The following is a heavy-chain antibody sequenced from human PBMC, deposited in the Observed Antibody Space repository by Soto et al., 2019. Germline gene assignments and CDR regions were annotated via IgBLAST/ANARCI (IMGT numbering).Heavy chain of an antibody. CDR1: GFTFSSYA. D-gene: IGHD2-2*01. CDR3: AKDRGGYCSSTSCYPNGMDV. CDR2: ISGSGSST. J-gene: IGHJ6*02. Sequence: GALRLSCAASGFTFSSYAMSWVRLAPGKGLEWVSAISGSGSSTYYADSVKGRFTISRDNSKNTLYLQMNSLRAEDTAVYYCAKDRGGYCSSTSCYPNGMDVWGQGTTVTVSS. V-gene: IGHV3-23*01.